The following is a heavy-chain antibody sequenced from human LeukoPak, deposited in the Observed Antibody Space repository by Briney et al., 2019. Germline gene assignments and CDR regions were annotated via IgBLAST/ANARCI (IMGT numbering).Heavy chain of an antibody. D-gene: IGHD3-22*01. CDR2: IYSGGST. J-gene: IGHJ4*02. CDR3: ARDCSASSSDYYPLGY. CDR1: GLSFSSYT. Sequence: GGSLRLSCAPSGLSFSSYTIHWVRQAPGKGLEWVSVIYSGGSTYYADSVKGRFTISRDNSKNTVYLQMNSLRAEDTAVYYCARDCSASSSDYYPLGYWGQGTLVTVSS. V-gene: IGHV3-66*01.